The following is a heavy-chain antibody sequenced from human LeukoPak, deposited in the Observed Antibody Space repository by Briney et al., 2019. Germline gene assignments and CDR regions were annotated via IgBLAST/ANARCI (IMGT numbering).Heavy chain of an antibody. CDR2: ISYDGSNK. Sequence: GGSLRLSCAASGFTFSSYAMHWVRQAPGKGLEWVAVISYDGSNKYYADSVKGRFTISRDNSKNTLYLQMNSLRAEDTAVYYCARGLRGSSGYYPDYWGQGTLVTVSS. CDR3: ARGLRGSSGYYPDY. CDR1: GFTFSSYA. D-gene: IGHD3-22*01. V-gene: IGHV3-30-3*01. J-gene: IGHJ4*02.